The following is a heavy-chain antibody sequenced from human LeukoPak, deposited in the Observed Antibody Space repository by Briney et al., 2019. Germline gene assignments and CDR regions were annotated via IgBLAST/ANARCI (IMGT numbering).Heavy chain of an antibody. CDR2: ISGSGGST. CDR1: GFTFSSYA. CDR3: VLSQYCSSTSCYITYYYYGMDV. D-gene: IGHD2-2*02. J-gene: IGHJ6*02. V-gene: IGHV3-23*01. Sequence: PGGSLRLSCAASGFTFSSYAMSWVRQAPGKGLEWVSAISGSGGSTYYADSVKGRFTISRDNSKNTLYLQMNSLRAEDTAVYYCVLSQYCSSTSCYITYYYYGMDVWGQGPRSPSP.